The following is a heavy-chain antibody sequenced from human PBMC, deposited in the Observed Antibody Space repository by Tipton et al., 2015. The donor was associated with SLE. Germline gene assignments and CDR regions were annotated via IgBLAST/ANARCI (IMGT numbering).Heavy chain of an antibody. Sequence: TLSLTCNVSGVSISSSYWSWIRQPAGKGLEWIGRIYTSGATDDNPSLKGRVTMSVDMSKNQIFLKMTSVTAADSAVYFCARVWLNNAFDIRGQGTRVTVSS. CDR2: IYTSGAT. J-gene: IGHJ3*02. CDR3: ARVWLNNAFDI. D-gene: IGHD2/OR15-2a*01. CDR1: GVSISSSY. V-gene: IGHV4-4*07.